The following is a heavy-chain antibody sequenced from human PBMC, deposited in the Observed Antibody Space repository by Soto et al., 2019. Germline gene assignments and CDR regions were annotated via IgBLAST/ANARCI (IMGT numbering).Heavy chain of an antibody. CDR1: GFTFSSYS. Sequence: GGSLRLSCAASGFTFSSYSMNWVRQAPGKGLEWVSSISSSSSYIYYADSVKGRFTISRDNAKNSLYLQMNSLRAEDTAVYYCARDGGYCSSTSCYARYYFDYWGQGTLVTVSS. J-gene: IGHJ4*02. CDR2: ISSSSSYI. V-gene: IGHV3-21*01. D-gene: IGHD2-2*01. CDR3: ARDGGYCSSTSCYARYYFDY.